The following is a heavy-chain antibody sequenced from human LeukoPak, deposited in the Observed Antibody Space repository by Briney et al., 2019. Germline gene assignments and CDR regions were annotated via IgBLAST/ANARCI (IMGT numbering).Heavy chain of an antibody. D-gene: IGHD6-13*01. CDR1: RFTFSNYW. CDR3: AKDRLAAAGPNWFDP. J-gene: IGHJ5*02. CDR2: IKQDGSEK. V-gene: IGHV3-7*01. Sequence: GGSLRISCAASRFTFSNYWMTWVRQAPGKGLEWVANIKQDGSEKNYMDSVKGRFTISRDNAENSLYLQMNSLRAEDTAVYYCAKDRLAAAGPNWFDPWGQGTLVTVSS.